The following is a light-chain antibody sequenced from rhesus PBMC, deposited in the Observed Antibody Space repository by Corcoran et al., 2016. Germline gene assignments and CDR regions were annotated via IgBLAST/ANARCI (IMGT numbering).Light chain of an antibody. V-gene: IGKV3-42*03. Sequence: EIVMTQSPATLSLSPGERATLSCRASQSVSSSLAWYKQKPGQAPRLLINGASSRATGIPDRFSGSGSGTAVTLPISSLEPEDFAVYYCQQYSNWPRTFGQGTKVEIK. CDR1: QSVSSS. CDR3: QQYSNWPRT. J-gene: IGKJ1*01. CDR2: GAS.